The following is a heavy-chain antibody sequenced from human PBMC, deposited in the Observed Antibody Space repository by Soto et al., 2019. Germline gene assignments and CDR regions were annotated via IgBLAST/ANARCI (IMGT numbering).Heavy chain of an antibody. J-gene: IGHJ6*02. D-gene: IGHD3-10*01. CDR2: IGGSSGST. CDR1: GVSLSSYG. Sequence: WGSLWLACAAAGVSLSSYGMYWVRQAPGKGPEWGTAIGGSSGSTYYADSVKGRFTISRDNSKNTLYLQMNSLRAEDTAVYYCAKDKVRGVIITHTAYYYYGMDVWGQGTTVTVSS. V-gene: IGHV3-23*01. CDR3: AKDKVRGVIITHTAYYYYGMDV.